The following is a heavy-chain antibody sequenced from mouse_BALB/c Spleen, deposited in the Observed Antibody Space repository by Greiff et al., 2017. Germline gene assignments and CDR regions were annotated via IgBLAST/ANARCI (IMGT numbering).Heavy chain of an antibody. J-gene: IGHJ1*01. CDR3: ARSRDYDRDWYFDV. Sequence: DVMLVESGGGLVQPGGSRKLSCAASGFTFSSFGMHWVRQAPEKGLEWVAYISSGSSTIYYADTVKGRFTISRDNPKNTLFLQMTSLRSEDTAMYYCARSRDYDRDWYFDVWGAGTTVTVSS. CDR1: GFTFSSFG. V-gene: IGHV5-17*02. CDR2: ISSGSSTI. D-gene: IGHD2-4*01.